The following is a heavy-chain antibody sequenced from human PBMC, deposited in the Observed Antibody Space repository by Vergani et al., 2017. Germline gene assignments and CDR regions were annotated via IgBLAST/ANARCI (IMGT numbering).Heavy chain of an antibody. D-gene: IGHD2-15*01. CDR1: GFTFSSYA. J-gene: IGHJ5*02. CDR3: AKXKMRCSGGSCYFPNWFDP. V-gene: IGHV3-23*01. CDR2: ISGSGGST. Sequence: EVQLLESGGGLVQPGGSLRLSCAASGFTFSSYAMSWVRQAPGKGLEWVSAISGSGGSTYYADSVKGRFTISRDNSKNTLYLQMNSLRAEDTAVYYCAKXKMRCSGGSCYFPNWFDPWGQGTLVTVSS.